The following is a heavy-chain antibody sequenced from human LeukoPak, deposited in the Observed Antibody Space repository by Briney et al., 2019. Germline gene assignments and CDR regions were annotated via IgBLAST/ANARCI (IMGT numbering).Heavy chain of an antibody. V-gene: IGHV3-74*01. J-gene: IGHJ4*02. D-gene: IGHD3-22*01. CDR2: INSDGSTT. CDR1: GFTFSSYW. CDR3: ARGYFDSSGYPYLGY. Sequence: GRSLRLSCADSGFTFSSYWMHWVRQAPGKGLVWVSRINSDGSTTTYADSVKGRFTISRDNAKDTLYLQMNSLRAEDTAVYYCARGYFDSSGYPYLGYWGQGTLVTVSS.